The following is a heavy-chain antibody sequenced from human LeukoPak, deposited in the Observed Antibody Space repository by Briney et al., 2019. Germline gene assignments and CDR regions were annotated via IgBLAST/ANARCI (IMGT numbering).Heavy chain of an antibody. J-gene: IGHJ6*03. CDR3: AGTYYGFWSGYYPHYYYYYMDV. V-gene: IGHV4-39*07. Sequence: PSETLSLTCTVSGGSISSSSFYWAWIRQPPGKGLEWIGSIYYSGSTNYNPSLKSRVTISVDTSENQFSLKLSSVTAADTAVYYCAGTYYGFWSGYYPHYYYYYMDVWGKGTTVTVSS. CDR2: IYYSGST. D-gene: IGHD3-3*01. CDR1: GGSISSSSFY.